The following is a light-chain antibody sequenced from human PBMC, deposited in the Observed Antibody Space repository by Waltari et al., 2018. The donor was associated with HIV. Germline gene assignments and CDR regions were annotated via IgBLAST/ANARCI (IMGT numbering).Light chain of an antibody. Sequence: QSVLTPPPSVSGAPGQRVPISSTVSRSSIAAGYDAHWYQQLPGAAPKLLIYGSEHRPSGVPDRFAGSRSGSAASLAITGLQAEDEADYYCQSYDSSLSDWVFGGGTKLTVL. V-gene: IGLV1-40*01. CDR2: GSE. CDR1: RSSIAAGYD. CDR3: QSYDSSLSDWV. J-gene: IGLJ3*02.